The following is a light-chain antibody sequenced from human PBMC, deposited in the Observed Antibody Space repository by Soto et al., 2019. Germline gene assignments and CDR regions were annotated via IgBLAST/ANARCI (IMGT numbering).Light chain of an antibody. J-gene: IGKJ1*01. Sequence: EIVLTQSPATLSLSPGERAILSCRASQSVSTFLAWFQQKPGQPPRLLIYNASNRTTGIPARFSGSGSGTDFTLTISRLEPEDFAVYYCQYYGDSRWTFGQGTKVDIK. V-gene: IGKV3-11*01. CDR2: NAS. CDR1: QSVSTF. CDR3: QYYGDSRWT.